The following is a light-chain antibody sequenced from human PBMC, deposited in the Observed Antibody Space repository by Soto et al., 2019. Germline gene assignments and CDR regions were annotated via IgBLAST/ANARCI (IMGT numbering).Light chain of an antibody. Sequence: QSALTQPPSASGSPGQSVAISCTGTSSDVGGYNYVSWYQQYPGKAPKLIMYEVTKRPSGVPDRFSGSKSGNTASLTVSGLQAEDEADYYCCSYVGSNNYVLGTGTKVTVL. CDR3: CSYVGSNNYV. J-gene: IGLJ1*01. V-gene: IGLV2-8*01. CDR1: SSDVGGYNY. CDR2: EVT.